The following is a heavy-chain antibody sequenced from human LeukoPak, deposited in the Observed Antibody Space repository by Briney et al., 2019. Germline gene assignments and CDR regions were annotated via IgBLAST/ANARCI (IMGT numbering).Heavy chain of an antibody. V-gene: IGHV3-23*01. CDR3: AKDPGRYYYEIRDFYDY. J-gene: IGHJ4*02. CDR1: GFTFSSYW. Sequence: GGSLRLSCAASGFTFSSYWMRWGREAPGEGVERGSRISAGGGDPYFADSVKGPSLISRDNSEPTVYLQMNTLRDDDTAVYYCAKDPGRYYYEIRDFYDYGARGTLVTVSS. D-gene: IGHD3-22*01. CDR2: ISAGGGDP.